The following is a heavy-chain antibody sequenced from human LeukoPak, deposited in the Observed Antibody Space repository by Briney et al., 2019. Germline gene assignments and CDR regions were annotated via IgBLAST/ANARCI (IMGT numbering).Heavy chain of an antibody. D-gene: IGHD3-10*01. CDR1: GGSISSYH. J-gene: IGHJ3*02. CDR3: AKSNGYGLVDI. Sequence: SETLSLTCTVSGGSISSYHWSWIRQSPGKGLEWIGYIYYSGSTDYNPSLKSRVTISLDTSRNQFSLKLNSVTAADTAVYYCAKSNGYGLVDIWGQGTMVTVSS. CDR2: IYYSGST. V-gene: IGHV4-59*12.